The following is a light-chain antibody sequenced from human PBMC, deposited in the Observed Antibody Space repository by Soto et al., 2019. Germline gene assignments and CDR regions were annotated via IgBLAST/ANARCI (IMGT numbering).Light chain of an antibody. J-gene: IGKJ1*01. Sequence: EIVLTQSPGTLSLSPGERATLSCRASQSVSSRLLAWYQQKPGQAPRLLISGASSRATGIPDRFSGSGSGTVFTLTISRLEPEDFAVYYCQQYSSSPRTFGQGTKVEIK. CDR3: QQYSSSPRT. CDR2: GAS. V-gene: IGKV3-20*01. CDR1: QSVSSRL.